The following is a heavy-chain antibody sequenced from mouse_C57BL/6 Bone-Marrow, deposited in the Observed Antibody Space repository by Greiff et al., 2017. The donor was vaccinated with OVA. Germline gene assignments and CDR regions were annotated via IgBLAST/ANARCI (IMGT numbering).Heavy chain of an antibody. CDR2: IYPRCGTT. CDR1: GYTFTSYG. CDR3: ARKGNYARRFPYAMTT. J-gene: IGHJ4*01. Sequence: VQLQQSGAELARPGASVKLSCKASGYTFTSYGISWVKQRTGQGLEWIGEIYPRCGTTSYNEKFKGKATLTADKSSSTAYMELRSLTSEDSAVYFCARKGNYARRFPYAMTTGVKEPQSPSPQ. D-gene: IGHD2-4*01. V-gene: IGHV1-81*01.